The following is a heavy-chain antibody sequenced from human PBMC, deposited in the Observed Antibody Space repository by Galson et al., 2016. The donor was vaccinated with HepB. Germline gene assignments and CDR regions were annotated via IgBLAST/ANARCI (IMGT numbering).Heavy chain of an antibody. CDR1: GYTFTNYA. CDR3: AREGSSYTLDY. Sequence: SVKVSCKAPGYTFTNYAMHWVRQAPGQRLEWMGWINPGNGDTKYSQKFQGRVTISRDTSASTAYMVLSSLISEDTVVYYCAREGSSYTLDYWGQGTLVTVSS. D-gene: IGHD1-26*01. J-gene: IGHJ4*02. CDR2: INPGNGDT. V-gene: IGHV1-3*01.